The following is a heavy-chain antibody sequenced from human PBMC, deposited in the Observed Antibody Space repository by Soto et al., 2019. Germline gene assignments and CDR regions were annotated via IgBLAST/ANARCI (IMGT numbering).Heavy chain of an antibody. V-gene: IGHV3-33*01. D-gene: IGHD6-19*01. CDR3: ARGGTGWYVVDH. CDR1: GFTFNTYG. J-gene: IGHJ4*02. Sequence: QVQLVESGGGEVQPGTSLRLSCVASGFTFNTYGMHWVRQAPGKGPEWVALIWYDGSNKFYADSLKGRFTISRDNSKNTVDLQMNSLTAEDTALYYCARGGTGWYVVDHWGQGTLVTVSS. CDR2: IWYDGSNK.